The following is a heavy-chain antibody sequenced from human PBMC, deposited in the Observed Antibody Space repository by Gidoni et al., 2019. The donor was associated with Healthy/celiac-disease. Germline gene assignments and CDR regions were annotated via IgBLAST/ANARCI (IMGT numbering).Heavy chain of an antibody. D-gene: IGHD2-15*01. Sequence: EVQLVESGGGLVQPGRSLRLSCAASGFTFDDYAMHWVRQAPGKGLEWVSGSSWNSGSIGYADSVKGRFTISRDNAKNSLYLQMNSLRAEDTALYYCAKADCSGGSCYSIDYWGQGTLVTVSS. V-gene: IGHV3-9*01. J-gene: IGHJ4*02. CDR2: SSWNSGSI. CDR1: GFTFDDYA. CDR3: AKADCSGGSCYSIDY.